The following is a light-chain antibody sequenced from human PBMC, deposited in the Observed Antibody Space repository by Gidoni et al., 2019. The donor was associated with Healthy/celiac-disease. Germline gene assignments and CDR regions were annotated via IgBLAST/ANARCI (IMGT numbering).Light chain of an antibody. CDR1: QSVSSN. CDR3: QQYNNWIIT. V-gene: IGKV3-15*01. J-gene: IGKJ5*01. CDR2: GAS. Sequence: EIVMTQYPATLSVSPGERATLSCRASQSVSSNLAWYQQKPGQAPRLLIYGASPRATGIPARFSGCRSGTEFTLTISSLQSEEFAVYYCQQYNNWIITFGQGTRLEIK.